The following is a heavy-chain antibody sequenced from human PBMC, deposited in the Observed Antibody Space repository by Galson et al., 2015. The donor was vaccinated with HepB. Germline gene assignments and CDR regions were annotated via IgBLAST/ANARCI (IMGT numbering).Heavy chain of an antibody. V-gene: IGHV4-4*02. CDR2: AYHSGGT. CDR3: ARPSHYGSGSYWDPFDS. Sequence: ETLSLTCAVSGDSISNDRWWSWVRQPPGEGLEWIGEAYHSGGTNYSPSFQGQVTISADKSISTAYLQWSSLKASDTAMYYCARPSHYGSGSYWDPFDSWGQGTLVTVSS. CDR1: GDSISNDRW. J-gene: IGHJ5*01. D-gene: IGHD3-10*01.